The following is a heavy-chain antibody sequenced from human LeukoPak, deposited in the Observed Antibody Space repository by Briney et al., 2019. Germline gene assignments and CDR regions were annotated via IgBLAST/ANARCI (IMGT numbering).Heavy chain of an antibody. CDR2: ISTYNGNT. CDR1: GYTFTNFG. CDR3: ARDSESIAAAGTYDY. D-gene: IGHD6-13*01. J-gene: IGHJ4*02. V-gene: IGHV1-18*01. Sequence: ASVKVSCKTSGYTFTNFGINWVRQAPGQGLEWMGWISTYNGNTNYAQKLQGRVTMTTDTSTSTAYMELRSLRSDDTAVYYCARDSESIAAAGTYDYWGQGTLVTVSS.